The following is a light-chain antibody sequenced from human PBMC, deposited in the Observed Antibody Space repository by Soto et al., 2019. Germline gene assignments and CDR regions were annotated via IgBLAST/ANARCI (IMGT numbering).Light chain of an antibody. CDR3: QQYNTYSYT. J-gene: IGKJ2*01. CDR2: DAS. V-gene: IGKV1-5*01. CDR1: QSISNC. Sequence: DIQMTQSPSTLSASVGDRVTITCRASQSISNCLAWYQQRPGKAPKLLIYDASTLESWVPSRFSGSGSGTEFTLTISVLRPDDFATYYCQQYNTYSYTFGQGTKLEIK.